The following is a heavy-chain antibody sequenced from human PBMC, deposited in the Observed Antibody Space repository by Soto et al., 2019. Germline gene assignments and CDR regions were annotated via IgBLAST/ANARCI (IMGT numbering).Heavy chain of an antibody. CDR3: ARRSTYYYDSSGYYINYFDY. CDR2: IYHSGST. Sequence: QVQLQESGPGLVKPSGTLSLTCAVSGGSISSSNWWSWVRQPPGKGLEWIGEIYHSGSTNYNPSIKSRVTISVDKSKNQFSLKLSSVTAADTAVYYCARRSTYYYDSSGYYINYFDYWGQGTLVTVSS. D-gene: IGHD3-22*01. J-gene: IGHJ4*02. V-gene: IGHV4-4*02. CDR1: GGSISSSNW.